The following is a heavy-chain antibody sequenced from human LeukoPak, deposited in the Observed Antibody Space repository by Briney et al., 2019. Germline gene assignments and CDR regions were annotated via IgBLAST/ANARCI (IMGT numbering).Heavy chain of an antibody. CDR3: ASSPVGATDY. CDR2: IYYSGTT. D-gene: IGHD1-26*01. V-gene: IGHV4-59*12. J-gene: IGHJ4*02. CDR1: GGSISNYY. Sequence: PSETLSLTCTVSGGSISNYYWSWIRQPPGKGLEWIGYIYYSGTTNYNPSLKSRVTISVDTSKSQFSLKLSSVTAADTAVYYCASSPVGATDYWGQGTLVTVSS.